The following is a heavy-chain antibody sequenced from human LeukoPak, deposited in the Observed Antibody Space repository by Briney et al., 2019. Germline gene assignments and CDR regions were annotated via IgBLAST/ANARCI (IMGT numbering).Heavy chain of an antibody. V-gene: IGHV4-34*01. Sequence: SETLSLTCAVYGGSFSGYYWSWIRQPPGKGLEWIGEINHSGSTNYNPSLKSRVTISVDTSKNQFSLKLSSVTAADTAVYYCARGPWSSSSWYAKVGWFDPWGQGTLVTVSS. J-gene: IGHJ5*02. CDR1: GGSFSGYY. CDR3: ARGPWSSSSWYAKVGWFDP. CDR2: INHSGST. D-gene: IGHD6-13*01.